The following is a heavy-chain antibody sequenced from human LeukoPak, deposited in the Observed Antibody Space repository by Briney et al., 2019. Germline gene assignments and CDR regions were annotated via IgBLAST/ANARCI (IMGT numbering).Heavy chain of an antibody. J-gene: IGHJ6*03. V-gene: IGHV3-7*01. CDR2: IKQDGSEK. D-gene: IGHD6-13*01. CDR1: GFTFSSYW. Sequence: GGSLRLSCAASGFTFSSYWMSWVRQAPGKGLEWVANIKQDGSEKYYVDSVKGRFTISRDNAKNSLYLQMNSLRAEDTAVYYCARITGYSSSWPYYYYYYMDVWGKGTTVTVSS. CDR3: ARITGYSSSWPYYYYYYMDV.